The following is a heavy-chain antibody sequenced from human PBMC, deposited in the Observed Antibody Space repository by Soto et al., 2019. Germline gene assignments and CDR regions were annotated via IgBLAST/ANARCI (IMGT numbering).Heavy chain of an antibody. CDR3: AKAGSSSSIYYFDY. D-gene: IGHD6-6*01. J-gene: IGHJ4*02. Sequence: GGSLRLSCAASGFTFSSYAMSWARQAPGKGLEWVSAISGSGGSTYYADCVKGRFTISRDNSKNTLYLQMNSPRAEDTAVYYCAKAGSSSSIYYFDYWGQGALVTVSS. CDR2: ISGSGGST. V-gene: IGHV3-23*01. CDR1: GFTFSSYA.